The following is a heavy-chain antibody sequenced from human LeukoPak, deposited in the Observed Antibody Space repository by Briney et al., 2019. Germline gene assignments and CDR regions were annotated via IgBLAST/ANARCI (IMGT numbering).Heavy chain of an antibody. CDR3: AKLNSGSPRR. J-gene: IGHJ1*01. Sequence: PGGSLRLSCAASDFTFSSYAMSWIRQAPTNKLDRVSAISGSGGSTYYAESVKCRFTISRDNSKNTLYLQMNSLRAEDTAVYYCAKLNSGSPRRWGQGTLVTVSS. CDR1: DFTFSSYA. CDR2: ISGSGGST. V-gene: IGHV3-23*01. D-gene: IGHD1-26*01.